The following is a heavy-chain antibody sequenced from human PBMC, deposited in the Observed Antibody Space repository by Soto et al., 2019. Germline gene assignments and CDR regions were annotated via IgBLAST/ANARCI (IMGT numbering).Heavy chain of an antibody. Sequence: GASVKVSCKASGYTFTSYYMHWVRQAPGQRLEWMGGINAGNGNTRYAQKLQGRVTITRDTSASTAYMELSSLRSEDTAVYYCARGNSGYLAWFDPWGQGTLVTAPQ. CDR1: GYTFTSYY. D-gene: IGHD5-12*01. CDR3: ARGNSGYLAWFDP. J-gene: IGHJ5*02. V-gene: IGHV1-3*01. CDR2: INAGNGNT.